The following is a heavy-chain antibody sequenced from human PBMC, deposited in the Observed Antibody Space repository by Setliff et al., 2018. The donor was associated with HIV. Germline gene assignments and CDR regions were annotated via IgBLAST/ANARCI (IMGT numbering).Heavy chain of an antibody. CDR2: IKEDGSET. D-gene: IGHD1-26*01. J-gene: IGHJ5*02. V-gene: IGHV3-7*03. CDR1: GFIIRNHW. Sequence: PGGSLRHSCAASGFIIRNHWMTWVRQAPGKGLEWVANIKEDGSETYFVDSLKGRFTASRDNARNSLYLQMNSLKIEDTAVYYCTTRLSGSYIPNWFDPWGQGTLVIVSS. CDR3: TTRLSGSYIPNWFDP.